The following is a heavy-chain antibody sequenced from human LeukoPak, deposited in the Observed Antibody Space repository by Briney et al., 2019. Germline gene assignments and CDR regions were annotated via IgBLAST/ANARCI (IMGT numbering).Heavy chain of an antibody. Sequence: ASVKVSCKASGYTFTGYYMHWVRQAPGQGLEWMGWINPNSGGTNYAQKFQDWVTMTRDTSISTASMELSRLRSDDTAVYYCATGYCSSTSCSYYFDYWGQGTLVTVSS. V-gene: IGHV1-2*04. CDR1: GYTFTGYY. J-gene: IGHJ4*02. D-gene: IGHD2-2*01. CDR3: ATGYCSSTSCSYYFDY. CDR2: INPNSGGT.